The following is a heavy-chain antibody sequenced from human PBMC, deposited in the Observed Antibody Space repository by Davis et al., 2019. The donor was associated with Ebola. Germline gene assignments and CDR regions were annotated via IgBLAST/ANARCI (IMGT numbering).Heavy chain of an antibody. CDR3: AREERDDYGDYYYYYYGMDV. D-gene: IGHD4-17*01. V-gene: IGHV1-46*01. CDR1: GGTFSSYA. Sequence: ASVKVSCKASGGTFSSYAISWVRQAPGQGLEWMGIINPSGGSTSYAQKFQGRVTMTRDTSTSTVYMELSSLRSEDTAVYYCAREERDDYGDYYYYYYGMDVWGQGTTVTVSS. J-gene: IGHJ6*02. CDR2: INPSGGST.